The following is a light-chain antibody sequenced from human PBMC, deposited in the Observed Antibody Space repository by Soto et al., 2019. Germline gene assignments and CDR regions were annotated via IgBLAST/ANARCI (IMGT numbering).Light chain of an antibody. Sequence: PGERATLSCSASQSVSSSYLAWYQQKPGQAPRLLIYGASSRATGIPDRFSGSGSGTDFTLTISRLEPEDFAVYYCQQYGSSLRTFGQGTKVDIK. CDR3: QQYGSSLRT. CDR1: QSVSSSY. J-gene: IGKJ1*01. CDR2: GAS. V-gene: IGKV3-20*01.